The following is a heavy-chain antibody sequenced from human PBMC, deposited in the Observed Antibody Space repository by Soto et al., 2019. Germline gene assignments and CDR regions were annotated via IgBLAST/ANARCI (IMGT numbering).Heavy chain of an antibody. CDR2: ISHDGINK. CDR3: GRCTSTSCHLGSDY. V-gene: IGHV3-30-3*01. CDR1: GFTFSSYA. D-gene: IGHD2-2*01. J-gene: IGHJ4*02. Sequence: GGFLRLSCAASGFTFSSYAMNWVRQPPGKGLEWVALISHDGINKYYADSVRGRFTISRDSSTNTLYLQMNSLRAADTAVYYCGRCTSTSCHLGSDYWGQGTLVTVSS.